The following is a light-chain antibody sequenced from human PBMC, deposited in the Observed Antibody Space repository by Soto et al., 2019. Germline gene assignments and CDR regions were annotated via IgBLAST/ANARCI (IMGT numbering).Light chain of an antibody. V-gene: IGKV3-20*01. CDR3: QQYHNSIT. CDR1: QSISSNY. J-gene: IGKJ5*01. Sequence: IVLTQSPGTLSLSPGERASLSCRASQSISSNYLTWYQQKRGQPPRLLIYGTSSRATGIPDRFSGSGSGTDFTLTISRLEPEDFAVYYCQQYHNSITFGQGTRLEIK. CDR2: GTS.